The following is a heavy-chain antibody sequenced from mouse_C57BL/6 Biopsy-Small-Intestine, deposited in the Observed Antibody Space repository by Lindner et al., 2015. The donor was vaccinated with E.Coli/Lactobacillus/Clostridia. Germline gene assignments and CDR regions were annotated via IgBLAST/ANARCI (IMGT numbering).Heavy chain of an antibody. Sequence: VQLQESGPELVKPGASVKISCKASGYAFSSSWMNWLKQRPGHGLEWIGEILIGSGSTNYNEKFKDKATFTTDTSSSTAYMQLSSLTSEDSAVYYCATGTAQASWFAYWGQGTLVTVSA. J-gene: IGHJ3*01. CDR1: GYAFSSSW. CDR3: ATGTAQASWFAY. V-gene: IGHV1-9*01. D-gene: IGHD3-2*02. CDR2: ILIGSGST.